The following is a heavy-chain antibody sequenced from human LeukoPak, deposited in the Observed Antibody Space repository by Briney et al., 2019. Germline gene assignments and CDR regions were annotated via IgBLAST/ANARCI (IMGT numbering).Heavy chain of an antibody. J-gene: IGHJ5*02. D-gene: IGHD2-21*02. CDR1: GFTLSGYT. V-gene: IGHV3-21*01. CDR3: AREESYCSGDCSPA. Sequence: GGSLRLSCAASGFTLSGYTMNWVRQAPGKGLQWVSSISTSSTYIYYTDSVNGRFTISRDNAENSLYLQMNSLRPEDTAVYYCAREESYCSGDCSPAWGQGTLVTVSS. CDR2: ISTSSTYI.